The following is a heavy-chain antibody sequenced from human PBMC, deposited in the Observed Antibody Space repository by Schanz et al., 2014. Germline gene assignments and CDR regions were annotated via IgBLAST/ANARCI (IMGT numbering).Heavy chain of an antibody. J-gene: IGHJ6*02. CDR2: IYYSGST. Sequence: QVQLQESGPGLVKPSETLSLTCTVSGGSISSYYWSWIRQPPGKGLEWIGYIYYSGSTKYKPSLKSRVTISVDTSKNQFSLKLSSVTAADTAVYYCARDVGHYGMDVWGQGTTVTVSS. CDR1: GGSISSYY. CDR3: ARDVGHYGMDV. V-gene: IGHV4-59*01.